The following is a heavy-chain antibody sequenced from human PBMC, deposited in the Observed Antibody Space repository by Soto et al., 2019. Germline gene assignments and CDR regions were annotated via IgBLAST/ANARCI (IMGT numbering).Heavy chain of an antibody. V-gene: IGHV1-18*01. CDR2: ISAYNGNT. J-gene: IGHJ4*02. Sequence: ASVKVSCKASGYTFTSYGISWVRQAPGQGLEWMGWISAYNGNTNYAQKLQGRVTMTTDTSTSTAYMELRSLRSDDTAVYYCARDSPRSDSYDFWSGYSYYFDYWGQGTLVTVSS. D-gene: IGHD3-3*01. CDR1: GYTFTSYG. CDR3: ARDSPRSDSYDFWSGYSYYFDY.